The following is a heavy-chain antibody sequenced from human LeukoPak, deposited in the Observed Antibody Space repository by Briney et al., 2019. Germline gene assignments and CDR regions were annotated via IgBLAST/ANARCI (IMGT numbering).Heavy chain of an antibody. CDR1: GLTFNNYAM. Sequence: GSLRLSCAVSGLTFNNYAMSWVRQAPGKGLEWIGEIYHSGSTNYNPSLKSRVTISVDKSRNQFSLKLSSVTAADTAVYYCARAGNNHDAFDIWGQGTMVTVSS. V-gene: IGHV4-4*02. D-gene: IGHD1-1*01. CDR3: ARAGNNHDAFDI. J-gene: IGHJ3*02. CDR2: IYHSGST.